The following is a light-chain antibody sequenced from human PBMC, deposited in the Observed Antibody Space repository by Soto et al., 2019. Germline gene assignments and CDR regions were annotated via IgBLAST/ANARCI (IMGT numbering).Light chain of an antibody. CDR1: QTIDTF. CDR2: AAS. CDR3: QQSYITPLT. Sequence: DIQMTQSPSTLSASVGDRATITCRASQTIDTFANWYQQKPGKAPKLLIFAASTLHSGVPSRFSGSGSGTEFTLTITSLHPEDFATYYCQQSYITPLTFGGGTKVDIK. J-gene: IGKJ4*01. V-gene: IGKV1-39*01.